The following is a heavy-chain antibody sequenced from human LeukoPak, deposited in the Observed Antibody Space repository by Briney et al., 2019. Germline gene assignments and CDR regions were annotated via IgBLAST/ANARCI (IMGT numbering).Heavy chain of an antibody. V-gene: IGHV1-2*02. CDR2: INPNSGGT. CDR1: GYTFTGYY. Sequence: ASVKVSCKASGYTFTGYYMHWVRQAPGQGLEWMGWINPNSGGTNYAQKFQGRVTMTRDTSISTAYMELSRLRSDDTAVYYCAKDPVRYGDYFLRIGYWGQGTLVTVSS. D-gene: IGHD4-17*01. CDR3: AKDPVRYGDYFLRIGY. J-gene: IGHJ4*02.